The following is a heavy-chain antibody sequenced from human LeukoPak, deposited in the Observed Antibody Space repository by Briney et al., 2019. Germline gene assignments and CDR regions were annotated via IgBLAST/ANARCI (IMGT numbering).Heavy chain of an antibody. V-gene: IGHV3-21*01. CDR2: ISSSSSHI. CDR1: GFTFSSYS. Sequence: PGGSLRLSCAASGFTFSSYSMKWVRQAPGKGLEWVSSISSSSSHIYYADSVKGRFTISRDNAKSSLYLQMNSLRAEDTAVYYCARGGCSSASCAFDYWGQGTLVTVSS. J-gene: IGHJ4*02. CDR3: ARGGCSSASCAFDY. D-gene: IGHD2-2*01.